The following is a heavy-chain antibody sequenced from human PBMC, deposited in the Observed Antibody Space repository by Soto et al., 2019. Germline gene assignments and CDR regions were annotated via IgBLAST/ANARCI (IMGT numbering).Heavy chain of an antibody. D-gene: IGHD4-4*01. J-gene: IGHJ4*02. Sequence: QVQLVQSGAEVKKPGASVKVSCKASGYTFTSYGITWVRQAPGQGLEWMGWISAYNGNTKYAQELQARVTMTTDTSASKAYRGLRSLRADDAAVYYCARERNDFDYWRQGTLVTVSS. V-gene: IGHV1-18*01. CDR3: ARERNDFDY. CDR1: GYTFTSYG. CDR2: ISAYNGNT.